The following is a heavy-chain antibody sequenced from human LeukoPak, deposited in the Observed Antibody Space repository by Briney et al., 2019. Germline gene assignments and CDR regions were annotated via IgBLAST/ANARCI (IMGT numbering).Heavy chain of an antibody. V-gene: IGHV1-46*01. D-gene: IGHD3-22*01. CDR1: GYTFTSYY. CDR3: ARMELDYYDSSGYYYGAFDI. Sequence: ASVKVSCKASGYTFTSYYMHWVRQAPGQGLEWMGIINPSGGSTSYAQKFQGRVTMTRDTSTSTVYMELSSLRSEDTAVYYCARMELDYYDSSGYYYGAFDIWGQGTMVTVSS. J-gene: IGHJ3*02. CDR2: INPSGGST.